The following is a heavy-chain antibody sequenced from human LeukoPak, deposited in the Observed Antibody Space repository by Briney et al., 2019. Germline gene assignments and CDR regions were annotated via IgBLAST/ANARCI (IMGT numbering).Heavy chain of an antibody. CDR1: GGSFSGYY. CDR2: INHSGST. V-gene: IGHV4-34*01. Sequence: SETLSLTCAVYGGSFSGYYWSWIRQPPGKGLEWIGEINHSGSTNYNPSLKSRVTISVDTSKNQFSLKLSSVTAADTAVYYCARAYGRVVNFDYWGQGTLATVSS. J-gene: IGHJ4*02. CDR3: ARAYGRVVNFDY. D-gene: IGHD4-17*01.